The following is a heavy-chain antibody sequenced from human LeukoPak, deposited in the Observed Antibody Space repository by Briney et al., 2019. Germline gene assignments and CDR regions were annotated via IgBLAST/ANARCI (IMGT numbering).Heavy chain of an antibody. CDR3: ARWVELLWFGERGYGMDV. D-gene: IGHD3-10*01. Sequence: ASVKVSCKASGYTFTGYDINWARQATGQGLEWMGWMNPNSGNTGYAQKFQGRVTMTRNTSISTAYMELSSLRSEDTAVYYCARWVELLWFGERGYGMDVWGQGTTVTVSS. CDR1: GYTFTGYD. J-gene: IGHJ6*02. V-gene: IGHV1-8*01. CDR2: MNPNSGNT.